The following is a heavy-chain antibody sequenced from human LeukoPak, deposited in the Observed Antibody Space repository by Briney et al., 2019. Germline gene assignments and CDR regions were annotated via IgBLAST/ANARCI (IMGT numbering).Heavy chain of an antibody. CDR1: GGSISSYY. Sequence: SETLSLTCTVSGGSISSYYWSWIRQPAGKGLEWIGRIYTSGSTNYNPSLKSRVTMSVDTSKNQFSLKLSSVTAVDTAVYYCAKESITIFGVVIINYWGQGTLVTVSS. D-gene: IGHD3-3*01. CDR3: AKESITIFGVVIINY. V-gene: IGHV4-4*07. J-gene: IGHJ4*02. CDR2: IYTSGST.